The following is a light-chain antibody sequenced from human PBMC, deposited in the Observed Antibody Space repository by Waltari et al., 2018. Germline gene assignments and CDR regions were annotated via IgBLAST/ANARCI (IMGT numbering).Light chain of an antibody. CDR3: AAWDDSLNGPV. V-gene: IGLV1-44*01. CDR1: SSTIGSNT. J-gene: IGLJ3*02. Sequence: QSVLTQPPSASGTPGQRVTISCSGRSSTIGSNTVTWYQQPPGTAPKLLIYSNNQRPSGVPDRFSGSKSGTSASLAISGLQSEDEADYYCAAWDDSLNGPVFGGGTKLTVL. CDR2: SNN.